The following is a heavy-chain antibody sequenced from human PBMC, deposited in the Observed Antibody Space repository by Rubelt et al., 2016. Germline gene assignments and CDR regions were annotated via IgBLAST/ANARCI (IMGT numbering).Heavy chain of an antibody. Sequence: APGKGLEWVAVIWYDGSNKYYADSVKGRFTISRDNAKNTLYLQMNSLRAEDTAVYYCARGPYGSGSYYNVRERFYWGQGTLVTVSS. D-gene: IGHD3-10*01. V-gene: IGHV3-33*01. CDR2: IWYDGSNK. CDR3: ARGPYGSGSYYNVRERFY. J-gene: IGHJ4*02.